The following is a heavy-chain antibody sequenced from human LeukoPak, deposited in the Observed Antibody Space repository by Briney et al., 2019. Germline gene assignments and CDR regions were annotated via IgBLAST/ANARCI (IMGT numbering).Heavy chain of an antibody. J-gene: IGHJ5*02. CDR1: GFTFSSYG. V-gene: IGHV3-33*05. Sequence: GGSLRLSCAASGFTFSSYGMHWVRQAPGKGLEWLAVISYDGRNKYYADSVKGRFTISRDNSKNTLYLQMNSLRAEDTAVYYCARDVRRGISMSKNWFDPWGQGTLVTVSS. CDR3: ARDVRRGISMSKNWFDP. D-gene: IGHD3-22*01. CDR2: ISYDGRNK.